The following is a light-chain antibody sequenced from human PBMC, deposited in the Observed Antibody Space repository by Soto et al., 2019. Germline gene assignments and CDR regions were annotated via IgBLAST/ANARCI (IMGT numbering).Light chain of an antibody. Sequence: QSVLTQPASVSGSPGQSITISCTGTSSDIGGYNFVSWYQHHPGKAPKLLIHDVSNRPSGVPSRFSGSKSGNTASLTISGLQAEDEADYYCNSYRTVSTNVFGTGTKLTVL. CDR1: SSDIGGYNF. CDR2: DVS. CDR3: NSYRTVSTNV. J-gene: IGLJ1*01. V-gene: IGLV2-14*03.